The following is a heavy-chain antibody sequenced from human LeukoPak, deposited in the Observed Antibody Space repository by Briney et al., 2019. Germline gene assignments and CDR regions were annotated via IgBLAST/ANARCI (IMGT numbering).Heavy chain of an antibody. CDR3: ATGRGGY. CDR2: FDPEDGET. CDR1: GYTFTGYY. J-gene: IGHJ4*02. D-gene: IGHD3-10*01. V-gene: IGHV1-24*01. Sequence: ASVKFSCKASGYTFTGYYMHWVRQAPGKGLEWMGGFDPEDGETIYAQKFQGRVTMTEDTSTDTAYMELSSLRSEDTAVYYCATGRGGYWGQGTLVTVSS.